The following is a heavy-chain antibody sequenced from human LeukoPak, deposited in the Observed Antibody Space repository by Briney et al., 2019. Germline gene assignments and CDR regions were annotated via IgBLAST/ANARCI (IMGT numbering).Heavy chain of an antibody. CDR3: ARSYSLPEY. V-gene: IGHV3-30*04. CDR2: ISYVARDT. J-gene: IGHJ4*02. D-gene: IGHD1-26*01. Sequence: GGSLRLSCAASGFTFSSFAMHWVRQAPGKGLEWVAFISYVARDTYYGDSVKGRFTVSRDNSKDMVYLQMNSLTTADTAVYYCARSYSLPEYWGQGTLVTVSS. CDR1: GFTFSSFA.